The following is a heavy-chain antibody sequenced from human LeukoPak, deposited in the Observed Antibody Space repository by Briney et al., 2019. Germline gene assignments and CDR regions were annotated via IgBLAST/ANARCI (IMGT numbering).Heavy chain of an antibody. CDR1: GGSFSGYY. Sequence: SETLSLTCAVYGGSFSGYYWSWIRQPPGKGLEWIGEINHSGSTNYNPSLKGRVTISVDTSKNQFSLKLSSVAAADTAVYYCARVVGQWLVRFDYWGQGTLVTVSS. D-gene: IGHD6-19*01. V-gene: IGHV4-34*01. CDR3: ARVVGQWLVRFDY. J-gene: IGHJ4*02. CDR2: INHSGST.